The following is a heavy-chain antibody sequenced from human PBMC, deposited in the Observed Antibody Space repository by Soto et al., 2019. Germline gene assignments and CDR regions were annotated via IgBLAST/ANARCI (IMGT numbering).Heavy chain of an antibody. V-gene: IGHV3-23*01. Sequence: GESLKISCAASGFTFSSYAMSWVRQAPGKGLEWVSAISGSGGSTYYADSVKGRFTISRDNSKNTLYLQMNSLRAEDTAVYYCAKDPPYYDILTGYYPSRYYYGMDVWGQGTTVTVSS. CDR3: AKDPPYYDILTGYYPSRYYYGMDV. CDR1: GFTFSSYA. CDR2: ISGSGGST. J-gene: IGHJ6*02. D-gene: IGHD3-9*01.